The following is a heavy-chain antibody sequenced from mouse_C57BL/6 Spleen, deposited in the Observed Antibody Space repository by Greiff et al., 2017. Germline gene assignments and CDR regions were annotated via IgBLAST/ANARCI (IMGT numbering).Heavy chain of an antibody. CDR1: GFSFNTYA. J-gene: IGHJ4*01. CDR3: VRHKNSFYAMDY. Sequence: DVKLQESGGGLVQPKGSLKLSCAASGFSFNTYAMNWVRQAPGKGLEWVARIRSKSNNYATYYADSVKDRFTISRDDSESMLYLQMNNLKTEDTAMYYCVRHKNSFYAMDYWGQGTSVTVSS. CDR2: IRSKSNNYAT. V-gene: IGHV10-1*01.